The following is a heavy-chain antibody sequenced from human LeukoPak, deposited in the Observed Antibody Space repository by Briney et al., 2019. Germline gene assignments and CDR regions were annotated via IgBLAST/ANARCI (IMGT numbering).Heavy chain of an antibody. CDR3: ARDKRVAAAGTL. D-gene: IGHD6-13*01. J-gene: IGHJ4*02. Sequence: GGSLRLSCAASGFTVSSNYMSWVRQAPGKGLEWVSVIYSGGSTYYADSVKGRFTISRDNSKNTLYLQMNSLRAEDTAVYYCARDKRVAAAGTLWGQGTLVTVSS. CDR1: GFTVSSNY. CDR2: IYSGGST. V-gene: IGHV3-53*01.